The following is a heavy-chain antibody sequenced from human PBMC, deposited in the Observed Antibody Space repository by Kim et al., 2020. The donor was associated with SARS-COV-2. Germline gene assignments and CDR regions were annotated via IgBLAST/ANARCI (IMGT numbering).Heavy chain of an antibody. J-gene: IGHJ4*02. CDR3: AHITRHYYDGSGYYDY. D-gene: IGHD3-22*01. V-gene: IGHV2-5*02. Sequence: SGPTLVKPTQTLTLTCTFSGFSLSTSGVGVAWIRQPPGKALEWLALIYWDDDKRHSPSLKSRLTITKDTSKNQVVLTVTNMDPVDTATYYCAHITRHYYDGSGYYDYWGQGTLVTVSS. CDR2: IYWDDDK. CDR1: GFSLSTSGVG.